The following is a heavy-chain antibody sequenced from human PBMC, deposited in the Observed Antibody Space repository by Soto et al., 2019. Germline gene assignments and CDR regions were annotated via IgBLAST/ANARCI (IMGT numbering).Heavy chain of an antibody. J-gene: IGHJ4*02. V-gene: IGHV3-21*01. CDR3: ARAFPTSTYYYDSSGYWDDY. D-gene: IGHD3-22*01. Sequence: EVQLVESGGGLVKPGGSLRLSCAASGFTFSSYSMNWVRQAPGKGLEWVSSISSSSSYIYYADSVKGRFTISRDNAKNSLYLQMNSLRAEDTAVYYCARAFPTSTYYYDSSGYWDDYWGQGTLVTVSS. CDR2: ISSSSSYI. CDR1: GFTFSSYS.